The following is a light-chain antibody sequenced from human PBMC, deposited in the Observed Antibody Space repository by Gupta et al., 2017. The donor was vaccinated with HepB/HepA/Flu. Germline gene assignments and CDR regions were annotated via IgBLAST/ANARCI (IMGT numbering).Light chain of an antibody. J-gene: IGLJ2*01. V-gene: IGLV3-1*01. CDR3: QAWDSNTGV. CDR1: KLGDKY. Sequence: SYELTQPPSVSVSPGQTASITCSGDKLGDKYACWYQQKPGQSPVLVIYQDSKRPSGIPERFSGSNSGNTATLTISGTQAMDEDDYYCQAWDSNTGVFGGGTKLTVL. CDR2: QDS.